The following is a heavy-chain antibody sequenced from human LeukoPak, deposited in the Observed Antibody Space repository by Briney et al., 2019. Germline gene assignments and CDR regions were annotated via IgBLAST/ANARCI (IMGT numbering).Heavy chain of an antibody. V-gene: IGHV3-23*01. CDR3: ARVGLRFLEWLFYYYYGMDV. CDR2: ISGSGGST. J-gene: IGHJ6*02. D-gene: IGHD3-3*01. CDR1: GFTFSSYA. Sequence: GGSLRLSCAASGFTFSSYAMSWVRQAPGKGLEWVSAISGSGGSTYYADSVKGRFTISRDNAKNSLYLQMNSLRAEDTAVYYCARVGLRFLEWLFYYYYGMDVWGQGTTVTVSS.